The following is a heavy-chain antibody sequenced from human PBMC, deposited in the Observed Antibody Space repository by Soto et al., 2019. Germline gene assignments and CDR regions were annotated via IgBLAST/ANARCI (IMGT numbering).Heavy chain of an antibody. D-gene: IGHD3-10*01. V-gene: IGHV2-5*02. CDR2: IYWDDDK. CDR3: AHASGVGNSHCLDY. J-gene: IGHJ4*02. CDR1: GFSLSTSGVG. Sequence: QITLKESGPTLVKPTQTLTLTCTFSGFSLSTSGVGVGWIRQPPGKALEWLALIYWDDDKRYSPSLKSRLTITEDTSKNQVALTMTNMDPVDTATSYFAHASGVGNSHCLDYCCQGTLVTVSS.